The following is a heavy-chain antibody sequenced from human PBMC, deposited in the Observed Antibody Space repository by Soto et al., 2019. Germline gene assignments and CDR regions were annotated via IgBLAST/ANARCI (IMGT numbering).Heavy chain of an antibody. V-gene: IGHV4-59*01. CDR1: GASINNYY. J-gene: IGHJ6*02. Sequence: SETLSLTCTVSGASINNYYCTWVRLPPGKGLEWIGSIHYSGTTHYNPSLERRITISADSAKNQFSLKMNSVTAADTAVYYCSGDTYGMDVWGQGTTVTVSS. CDR3: SGDTYGMDV. CDR2: IHYSGTT.